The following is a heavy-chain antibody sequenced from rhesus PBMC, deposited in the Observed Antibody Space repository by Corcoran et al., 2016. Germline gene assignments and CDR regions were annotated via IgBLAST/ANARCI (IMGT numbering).Heavy chain of an antibody. CDR2: IDVNIAGT. J-gene: IGHJ3*01. Sequence: QLQLQESGPGLAKPSETLSLTCAVPGGSISGYYWSWIRQPPGKGLEWIGNIDVNIAGTNYNPSLKSRVSISKDTSKNQFSLKLSSVTAADTAVYYCARRVNFDAFDFWGQGLRVTVSS. CDR1: GGSISGYY. V-gene: IGHV4-81*01. CDR3: ARRVNFDAFDF.